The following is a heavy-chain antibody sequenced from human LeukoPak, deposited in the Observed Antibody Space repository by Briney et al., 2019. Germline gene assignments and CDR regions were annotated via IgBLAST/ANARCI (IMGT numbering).Heavy chain of an antibody. CDR2: IYTSGST. Sequence: SETLSLTCTVSGGSISSYYWSWIRQPPGKGLEWIGRIYTSGSTNYNPSLKSRVTMSVDTSKNQFSLKLSSVTAADTAVYYCARIDYYDSSGYLDAFDIWGQGTMVTVSS. CDR1: GGSISSYY. V-gene: IGHV4-4*07. J-gene: IGHJ3*02. D-gene: IGHD3-22*01. CDR3: ARIDYYDSSGYLDAFDI.